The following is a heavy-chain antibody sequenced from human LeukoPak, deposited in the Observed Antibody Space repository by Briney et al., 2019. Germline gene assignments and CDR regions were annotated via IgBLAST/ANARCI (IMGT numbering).Heavy chain of an antibody. CDR3: AKSPWNGKFRAYFDY. CDR2: ISYDGSNK. V-gene: IGHV3-30*18. J-gene: IGHJ4*02. Sequence: PGGSLRLSCAASGFTFSNYGMSWVRQASGKGLEWVAAISYDGSNKYYADSVKGRFTISRDNSKNALYLQMNSLRAEDTAVYYCAKSPWNGKFRAYFDYWGQGTLVTVSS. CDR1: GFTFSNYG. D-gene: IGHD1-1*01.